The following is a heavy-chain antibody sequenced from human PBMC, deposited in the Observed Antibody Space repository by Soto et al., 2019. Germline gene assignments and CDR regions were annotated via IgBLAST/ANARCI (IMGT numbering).Heavy chain of an antibody. V-gene: IGHV1-69*06. CDR3: ERDGPEGY. Sequence: GGSVKVSFKASGCPLSSYAISLVRQAPGHGLEWMGGIIPTFGTANYSQKFQVRVTITADKSTSTAYMDLGSLRSEHTAVYYCERDGPEGYWGQGTMVTVSS. CDR2: IIPTFGTA. J-gene: IGHJ4*02. CDR1: GCPLSSYA.